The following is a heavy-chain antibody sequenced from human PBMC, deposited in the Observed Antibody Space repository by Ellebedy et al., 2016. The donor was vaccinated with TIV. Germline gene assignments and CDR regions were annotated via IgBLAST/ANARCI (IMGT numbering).Heavy chain of an antibody. V-gene: IGHV1-3*01. CDR1: GYTFSGHA. D-gene: IGHD3-10*01. CDR2: INASNGDT. Sequence: AASVKVSCKASGYTFSGHAMHWVRQAPGPGLEWMGQINASNGDTKYSQKFRGRLTITRDTSATTAYMELYSLTSEDTAVFYCAREGGFGELFDYWGQGTLVTVSS. J-gene: IGHJ4*02. CDR3: AREGGFGELFDY.